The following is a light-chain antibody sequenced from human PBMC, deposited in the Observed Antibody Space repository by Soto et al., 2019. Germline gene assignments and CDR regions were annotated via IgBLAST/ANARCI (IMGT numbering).Light chain of an antibody. CDR1: SSDVGGYNY. CDR2: DVS. CDR3: CSYAGSYTWV. V-gene: IGLV2-11*01. Sequence: QSALTQPRSVSGSPGQSVTISCTGTSSDVGGYNYVSWYQQHPGKAPKLMIYDVSKRPSGVPDRFSGSKSGNTASLTISGLQAEDEAGYYGCSYAGSYTWVFGGGTKLTVL. J-gene: IGLJ3*02.